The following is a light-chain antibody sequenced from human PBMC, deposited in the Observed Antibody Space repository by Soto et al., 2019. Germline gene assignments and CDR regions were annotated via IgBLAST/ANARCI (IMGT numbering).Light chain of an antibody. CDR3: QQYGSSLWT. J-gene: IGKJ1*01. Sequence: EIVMTQSPATLSVSPGERATLSCRASQSVSSSYLAWYQQKPGQAPRLLIYGASSRVTGIPDRFSGSGSGTDFTLTISRLEPEDFAVYYCQQYGSSLWTFGQGTKVDIK. CDR1: QSVSSSY. V-gene: IGKV3-20*01. CDR2: GAS.